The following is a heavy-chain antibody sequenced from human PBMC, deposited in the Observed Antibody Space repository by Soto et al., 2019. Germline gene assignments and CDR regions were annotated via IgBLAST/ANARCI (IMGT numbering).Heavy chain of an antibody. Sequence: QVQLVESGGGVVQPGTSLRLSCTVSGCTFSHYGFYWVRQPPGKGLEWVAFIWHDGSEKYYADSVKGRFTVSRESSKSTVFLEMSSLRAEDTGVYYCARDWWDGIYCVGGGGCVGDFWGQGTMVTVSS. CDR2: IWHDGSEK. V-gene: IGHV3-33*01. J-gene: IGHJ4*02. CDR3: ARDWWDGIYCVGGGGCVGDF. D-gene: IGHD2-21*01. CDR1: GCTFSHYG.